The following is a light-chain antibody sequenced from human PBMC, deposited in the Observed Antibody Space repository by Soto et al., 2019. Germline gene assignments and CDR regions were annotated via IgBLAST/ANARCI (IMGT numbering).Light chain of an antibody. Sequence: DIQMTQSPSTLSASVGDRVTITCRASESISSWLAWYQQKPGKAPKLLIYQASALEGGVPSRFSGSGSGIDFTLSISSLRHYDIAAYYCQQKKSQFPTTCGKGTRLEIK. CDR2: QAS. CDR1: ESISSW. V-gene: IGKV1-5*03. CDR3: QQKKSQFPTT. J-gene: IGKJ5*01.